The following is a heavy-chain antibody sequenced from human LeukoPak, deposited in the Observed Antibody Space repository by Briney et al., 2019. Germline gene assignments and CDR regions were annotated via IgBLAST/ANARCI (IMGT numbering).Heavy chain of an antibody. CDR2: INEDGSEK. Sequence: GGSLRLSCAASGFTFSSSWMSWVRQAPGKGLEWVASINEDGSEKNYVDSVKGRFTISRENAKNSLYLQMNSLRAEDTAVYYCARAVCWARDYWGQGTLVTVSS. CDR3: ARAVCWARDY. V-gene: IGHV3-7*01. CDR1: GFTFSSSW. D-gene: IGHD3-16*01. J-gene: IGHJ4*02.